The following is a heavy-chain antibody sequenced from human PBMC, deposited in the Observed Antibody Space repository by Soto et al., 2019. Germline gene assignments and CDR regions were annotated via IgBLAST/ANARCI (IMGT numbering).Heavy chain of an antibody. CDR2: TYTDGTT. J-gene: IGHJ6*02. CDR1: WFTVRSHY. D-gene: IGHD3-10*01. CDR3: ARSPGTYYYGLDV. V-gene: IGHV3-53*01. Sequence: GGSLRLSCAASWFTVRSHYMSWVRQAPGKGLEWVSTTYTDGTTSYADTVKGRFTISRDNSKNTLHLQMSSLRAKDTAVFYCARSPGTYYYGLDVWGQVTTVTVSS.